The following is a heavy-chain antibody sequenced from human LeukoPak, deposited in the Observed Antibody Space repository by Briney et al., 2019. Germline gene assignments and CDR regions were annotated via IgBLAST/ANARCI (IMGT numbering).Heavy chain of an antibody. Sequence: ASVRVSCKASGGTFSSYAISWVRQAPGQGLEWMGGIIPIFGTANYAQKFQGRVTITADESTSTACMELSSLRSEDTAVYYCARYLLLGYDTELLHAFDCGGEGTMATVSS. CDR2: IIPIFGTA. CDR3: ARYLLLGYDTELLHAFDC. D-gene: IGHD3-3*01. J-gene: IGHJ3*01. V-gene: IGHV1-69*13. CDR1: GGTFSSYA.